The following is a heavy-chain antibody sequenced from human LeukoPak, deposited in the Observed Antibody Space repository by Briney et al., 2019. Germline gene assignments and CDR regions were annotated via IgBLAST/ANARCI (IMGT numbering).Heavy chain of an antibody. D-gene: IGHD2-2*01. CDR3: ARAEYCSSTSCPFDY. V-gene: IGHV3-30*04. CDR2: ISYDGSNK. CDR1: GFTFSSYA. Sequence: PGGSLRLSCAASGFTFSSYAMHWVRQAPGKGLEWVAVISYDGSNKYYADSVKGRFTISRDNSKNTLYLQMNSLRAEDTAVYYCARAEYCSSTSCPFDYWGQGTLVTVSS. J-gene: IGHJ4*02.